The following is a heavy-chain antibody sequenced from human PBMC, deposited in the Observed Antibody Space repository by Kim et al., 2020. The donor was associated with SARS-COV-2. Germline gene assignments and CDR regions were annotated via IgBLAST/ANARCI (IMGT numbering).Heavy chain of an antibody. Sequence: ASVKVSCKASGYTFTGYYMHWVRQAPGQGLEWMGWINPNSGGTNYAQKFQGRVTMTRDTSISTAYMELSRLRSDDTAVYYCARDNGYCSSTSCSSSYYYYGMDVWGQGTTVTVSS. D-gene: IGHD2-2*01. CDR2: INPNSGGT. CDR3: ARDNGYCSSTSCSSSYYYYGMDV. CDR1: GYTFTGYY. V-gene: IGHV1-2*02. J-gene: IGHJ6*02.